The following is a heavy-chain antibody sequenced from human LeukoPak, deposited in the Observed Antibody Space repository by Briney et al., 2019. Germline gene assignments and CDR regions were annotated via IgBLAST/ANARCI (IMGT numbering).Heavy chain of an antibody. CDR2: IYSGGNT. Sequence: PGGSLRLSCAASGFTVSSNYMSWVRQAPGKGLEWVSVIYSGGNTYYADSVKGRFIISRDNSKNTLYLQMNSLRAEDTAVYYCARDSSDYGGKGVDYWGQGTLVTVSS. CDR1: GFTVSSNY. CDR3: ARDSSDYGGKGVDY. J-gene: IGHJ4*02. V-gene: IGHV3-53*01. D-gene: IGHD4-23*01.